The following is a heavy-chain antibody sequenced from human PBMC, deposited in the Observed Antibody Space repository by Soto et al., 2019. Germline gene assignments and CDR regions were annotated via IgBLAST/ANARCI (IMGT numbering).Heavy chain of an antibody. V-gene: IGHV3-30*18. D-gene: IGHD2-15*01. CDR2: ISYDGSNK. CDR3: AKDRGYCSGGSCYSLGPYYYYMDV. Sequence: GGSLRLSCAASGFTFSSYGMHWVRQAPGKGLEWVAVISYDGSNKYYADSVKGRFTISRDNSKNTLYLQMNSLRAEDTAVYYCAKDRGYCSGGSCYSLGPYYYYMDVWGKGTTVTVS. CDR1: GFTFSSYG. J-gene: IGHJ6*03.